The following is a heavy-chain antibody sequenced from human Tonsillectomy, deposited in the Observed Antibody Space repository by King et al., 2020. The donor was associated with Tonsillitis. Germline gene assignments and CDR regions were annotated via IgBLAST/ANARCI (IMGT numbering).Heavy chain of an antibody. CDR3: ARITGTASDY. V-gene: IGHV3-30-3*01. Sequence: VQLVESGGGVVQPGRSLRLSCAASGFSFSSYAIHWVRQAPGKGLEWVARISYDGNIKNYADSVKGRFTISRDNSKNMVYLQMNTLRPEDTAVYSCARITGTASDYWGQGTQVTVSS. CDR1: GFSFSSYA. CDR2: ISYDGNIK. J-gene: IGHJ4*02. D-gene: IGHD1-1*01.